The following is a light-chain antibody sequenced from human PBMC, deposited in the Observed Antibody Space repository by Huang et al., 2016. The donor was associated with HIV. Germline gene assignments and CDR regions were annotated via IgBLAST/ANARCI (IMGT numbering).Light chain of an antibody. V-gene: IGKV3-11*01. J-gene: IGKJ5*01. CDR3: QCRSTWPPIT. Sequence: DIVLTQSQASLSLTPGDRATISCRASHTINKNVPWYQQTPGQAPRLRIFDASKSATVFPARFNGSGSGTDFTLSIIGLEPEDSALYFCQCRSTWPPITFGQGTRLEIK. CDR2: DAS. CDR1: HTINKN.